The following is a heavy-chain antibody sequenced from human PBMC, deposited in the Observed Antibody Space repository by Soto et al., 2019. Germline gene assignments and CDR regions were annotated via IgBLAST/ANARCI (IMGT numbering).Heavy chain of an antibody. J-gene: IGHJ4*02. CDR2: IIPMFGTA. Sequence: SVNLSCKSSGGTFSSYSMSWVRQAPGQGLECMGGIIPMFGTANDAQKFQGRVTITADKSTSTAYMELSSLRSEDTGVYYCAGGYYDSSGFYRYCFDYWGQGTLVTVSS. D-gene: IGHD3-22*01. CDR1: GGTFSSYS. V-gene: IGHV1-69*06. CDR3: AGGYYDSSGFYRYCFDY.